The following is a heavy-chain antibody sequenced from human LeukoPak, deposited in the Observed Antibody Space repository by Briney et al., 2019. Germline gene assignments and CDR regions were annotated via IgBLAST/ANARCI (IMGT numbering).Heavy chain of an antibody. V-gene: IGHV4-38-2*02. CDR2: FYKSGTT. CDR3: AGYLAGQPSGPNR. D-gene: IGHD6-13*01. CDR1: GASINSGFY. J-gene: IGHJ5*02. Sequence: SETLSLTCTISGASINSGFYWGWIRQPPGKGLEWMVSFYKSGTTYYNSSLKSRVSISIDTSKTQFSLKLNSVTAADTAVYYCAGYLAGQPSGPNRWGPGTLVTVSS.